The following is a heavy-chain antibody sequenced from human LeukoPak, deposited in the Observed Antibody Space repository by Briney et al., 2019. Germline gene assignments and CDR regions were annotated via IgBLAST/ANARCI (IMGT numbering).Heavy chain of an antibody. CDR2: IIPVFDMT. V-gene: IGHV1-69*04. CDR1: GHTFDRFP. CDR3: AKGPHDYGDFVYL. D-gene: IGHD4-17*01. J-gene: IGHJ5*02. Sequence: SVKVSCKASGHTFDRFPINWVRLAPGQRLEWLGRIIPVFDMTHYAPKFQGRITMTADTSTTTVYMELRSLESEDTAVYFCAKGPHDYGDFVYLWGQGTRVTVSS.